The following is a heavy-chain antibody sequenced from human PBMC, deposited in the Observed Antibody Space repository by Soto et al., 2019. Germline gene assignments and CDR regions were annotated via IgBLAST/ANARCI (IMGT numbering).Heavy chain of an antibody. CDR3: ARGRGGGKYCSSTSCHDWFDP. J-gene: IGHJ5*02. CDR2: MNPNSGNT. CDR1: GYTFTSYD. D-gene: IGHD2-2*01. V-gene: IGHV1-8*01. Sequence: ASVKVSFKASGYTFTSYDINWVRQATGQGLEWMGWMNPNSGNTGYAQKFQGRVTMTRNTSIITAYMELSSLRSEDTAVYYCARGRGGGKYCSSTSCHDWFDPWGQGTLVTVSS.